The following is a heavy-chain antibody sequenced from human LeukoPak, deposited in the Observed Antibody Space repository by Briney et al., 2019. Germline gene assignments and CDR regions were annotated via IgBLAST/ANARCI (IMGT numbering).Heavy chain of an antibody. CDR3: ARRKRKVAGYYNGNWFDP. Sequence: SETLSLTCAVYGGSFSGYYWSWIRQPPGKGLEWIGEINHSGSTNYNPSLKSRVTISVDTSKNQFSLKLSSVTAADTAVYYCARRKRKVAGYYNGNWFDPWGQGTLVTVSS. D-gene: IGHD3-9*01. CDR2: INHSGST. CDR1: GGSFSGYY. V-gene: IGHV4-34*01. J-gene: IGHJ5*02.